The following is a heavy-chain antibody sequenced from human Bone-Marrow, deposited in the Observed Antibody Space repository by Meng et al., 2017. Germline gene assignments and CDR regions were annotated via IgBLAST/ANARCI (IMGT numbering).Heavy chain of an antibody. D-gene: IGHD4-17*01. CDR1: GFTFSTYA. CDR3: AQEIRPNDY. CDR2: ISISGDKI. J-gene: IGHJ4*02. Sequence: GGSLRLSCAASGFTFSTYALSWVRRAPGKGLEWVSGISISGDKILYADAVKGRFTISRDNSKNTMYLQMDSLRAEDTAVYYCAQEIRPNDYWGQGTLVTVSS. V-gene: IGHV3-23*01.